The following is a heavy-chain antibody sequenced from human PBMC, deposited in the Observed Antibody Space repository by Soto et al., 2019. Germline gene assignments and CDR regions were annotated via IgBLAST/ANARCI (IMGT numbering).Heavy chain of an antibody. CDR3: AKVKTGLRFLPMAFDI. CDR1: GFTFSSYA. D-gene: IGHD3-3*01. CDR2: ISGSGGST. J-gene: IGHJ3*02. Sequence: GGSLRLSCAASGFTFSSYAMSWVRQAPGKGLEWVSAISGSGGSTYYADSVKGRFTISRDNSKNTLYLQMNSLRAEDTAVYYCAKVKTGLRFLPMAFDIWGQGTMVTVSS. V-gene: IGHV3-23*01.